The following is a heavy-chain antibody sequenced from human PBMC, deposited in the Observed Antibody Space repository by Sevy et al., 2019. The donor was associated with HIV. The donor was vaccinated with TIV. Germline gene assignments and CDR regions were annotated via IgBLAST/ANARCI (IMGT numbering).Heavy chain of an antibody. Sequence: GGSLRLSCAASEFTVSSNYMSWVRQAPGKGLEWVSVIYSGGSTYYADSVKGRFTISRDNSQNTVYLQMNGLRAEDTAGYYCAREDIVLGEGNYYGMDVWGQGTTVTVSS. CDR1: EFTVSSNY. V-gene: IGHV3-53*01. CDR2: IYSGGST. CDR3: AREDIVLGEGNYYGMDV. J-gene: IGHJ6*02. D-gene: IGHD2-15*01.